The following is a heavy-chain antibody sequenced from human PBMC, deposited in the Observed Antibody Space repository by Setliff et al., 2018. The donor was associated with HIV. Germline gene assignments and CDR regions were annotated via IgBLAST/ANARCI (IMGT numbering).Heavy chain of an antibody. CDR2: LYVSGDT. CDR1: GDPIRYYY. V-gene: IGHV4-4*07. Sequence: SETLSLTCTVSGDPIRYYYWSWIRQSPGKGLEWIGRLYVSGDTNYNPSLKSRVTMSLDTSKKHFSLNLKSVTAADTAVYYCALTGHRLLRGYMDVWGKGTTVTVSS. J-gene: IGHJ6*03. CDR3: ALTGHRLLRGYMDV. D-gene: IGHD2-15*01.